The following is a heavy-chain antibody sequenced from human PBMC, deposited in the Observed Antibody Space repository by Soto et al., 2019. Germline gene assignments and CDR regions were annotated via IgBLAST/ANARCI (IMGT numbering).Heavy chain of an antibody. Sequence: PSETLSLTCTVAGGSIKTYDWSWIRQPPGKGLEWIGYIYYSGSTNYNPSLKSRVTISVDTSKNQFSLKLSSVTAADTAVYYCAQKAVAGTSWFDPWGQGTLVTVSS. CDR3: AQKAVAGTSWFDP. V-gene: IGHV4-59*01. CDR1: GGSIKTYD. D-gene: IGHD6-19*01. J-gene: IGHJ5*02. CDR2: IYYSGST.